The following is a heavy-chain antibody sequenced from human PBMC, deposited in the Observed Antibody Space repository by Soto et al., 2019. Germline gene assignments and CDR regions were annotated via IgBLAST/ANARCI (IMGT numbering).Heavy chain of an antibody. CDR3: ARALKEYYYDSSPYYYFDY. Sequence: QVQLQESGPGLVKPSQTLSLTCTVSGGSISSGDYYWNWIRQPPGKDLEWIGYIYYSGSAYYNPSLKSRVTISVDTSNNQFSLKLSSVTAADSAVYYCARALKEYYYDSSPYYYFDYWGQGTLVTVSS. CDR2: IYYSGSA. J-gene: IGHJ4*02. CDR1: GGSISSGDYY. D-gene: IGHD3-22*01. V-gene: IGHV4-30-4*01.